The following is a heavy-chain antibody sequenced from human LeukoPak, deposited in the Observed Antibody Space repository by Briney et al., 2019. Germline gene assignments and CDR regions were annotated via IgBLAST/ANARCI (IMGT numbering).Heavy chain of an antibody. J-gene: IGHJ5*02. CDR1: GGSISSGGYY. CDR3: ARDMGFGEEGDFDP. CDR2: IYYSGST. Sequence: LSLTCTVSGGSISSGGYYWSWIRQHPGKGLEWIGYIYYSGSTYYNPSLKSRVTISVDTSKNQFSLKLSSVTAADTAVYYCARDMGFGEEGDFDPWGQGTLVTVSS. V-gene: IGHV4-31*03. D-gene: IGHD3-10*01.